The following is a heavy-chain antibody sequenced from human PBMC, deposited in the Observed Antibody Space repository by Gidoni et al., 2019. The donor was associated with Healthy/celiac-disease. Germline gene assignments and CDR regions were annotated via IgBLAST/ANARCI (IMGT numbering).Heavy chain of an antibody. CDR3: ARASTKGLRYYYYGMDV. CDR2: ISYDGSNK. CDR1: GFTFSSYA. Sequence: QVQLVESGGGVVQPGRSLRLSCAAPGFTFSSYAMHWVRQAPGKGLEWVAVISYDGSNKYYADSVKGRFTISRDNSKNTLYLQMNSLRAEDTAVYYCARASTKGLRYYYYGMDVWGQGTTVTVSS. J-gene: IGHJ6*02. V-gene: IGHV3-30-3*01. D-gene: IGHD2-2*01.